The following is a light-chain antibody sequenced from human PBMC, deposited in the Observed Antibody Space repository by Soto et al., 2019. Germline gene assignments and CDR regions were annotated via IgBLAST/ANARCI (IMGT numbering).Light chain of an antibody. CDR3: SSYTSTNTLV. CDR1: RSDVGGYNV. CDR2: DVT. J-gene: IGLJ2*01. Sequence: QSALTQPASVSGSPGQSITISCTGTRSDVGGYNVVSWYQQHPGKVPKLLIYDVTHRPSGVSNRFSASKSANTASLTISGLQAEDEADYYCSSYTSTNTLVFGGGTKLTVL. V-gene: IGLV2-14*01.